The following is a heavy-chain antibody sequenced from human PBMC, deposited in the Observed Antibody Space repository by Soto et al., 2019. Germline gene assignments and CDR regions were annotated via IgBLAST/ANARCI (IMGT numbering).Heavy chain of an antibody. Sequence: EVQLLESGGGLVQPGGSLRLSCAASGVTFSSYAMNWVRQTPGKGLEWVSIISGGGGSAYYADSVKGRFSISRDNSKNTQDLTMNIRRAEDTAVYYGAKVGSSWYSRFDYWGQGTLVTVSS. J-gene: IGHJ4*02. CDR3: AKVGSSWYSRFDY. CDR2: ISGGGGSA. D-gene: IGHD6-13*01. CDR1: GVTFSSYA. V-gene: IGHV3-23*01.